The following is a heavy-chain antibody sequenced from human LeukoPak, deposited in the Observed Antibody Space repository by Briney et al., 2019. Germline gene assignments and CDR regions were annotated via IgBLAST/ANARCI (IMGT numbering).Heavy chain of an antibody. J-gene: IGHJ4*02. CDR3: TRHNNDHFDY. CDR2: IAYDGSRA. V-gene: IGHV3-33*01. D-gene: IGHD1-14*01. CDR1: GSTFGGYG. Sequence: PGGSLRLSCAGSGSTFGGYGMHWFRQTPGKGLEWVAVIAYDGSRAFYADSVKGRFTISRDNSKNTMSVQMDDLRAEDTAVYYCTRHNNDHFDYWGQGTLVTVSS.